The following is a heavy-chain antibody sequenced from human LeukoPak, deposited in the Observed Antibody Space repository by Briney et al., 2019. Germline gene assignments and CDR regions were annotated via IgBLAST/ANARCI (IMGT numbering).Heavy chain of an antibody. J-gene: IGHJ4*02. Sequence: GASVKVSCKASGYTFLSYGISWVRQAPGQGPEWMGWISAYNGNTHDAQKLQGRVTMTTDTSTSTAYMELRSLRSDDTAVYYCARDYSSGWPNFDYWGQGTLVTVSS. D-gene: IGHD6-19*01. CDR1: GYTFLSYG. V-gene: IGHV1-18*01. CDR2: ISAYNGNT. CDR3: ARDYSSGWPNFDY.